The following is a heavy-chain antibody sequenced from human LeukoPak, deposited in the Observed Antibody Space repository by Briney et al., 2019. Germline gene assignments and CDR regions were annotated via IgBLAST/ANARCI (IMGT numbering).Heavy chain of an antibody. J-gene: IGHJ4*02. CDR1: GGSFSGYY. CDR2: INHSGST. D-gene: IGHD3-10*01. Sequence: PSETLSLTCAVYGGSFSGYYWSWIRQPPGKGLEWIGEINHSGSTNYNPSLKSRVTMSVDTSKNQFSLKLSSVTAADTAVYYCARGRYYYGSGSYLPYRHLDYWGQGTLVTVSS. CDR3: ARGRYYYGSGSYLPYRHLDY. V-gene: IGHV4-34*01.